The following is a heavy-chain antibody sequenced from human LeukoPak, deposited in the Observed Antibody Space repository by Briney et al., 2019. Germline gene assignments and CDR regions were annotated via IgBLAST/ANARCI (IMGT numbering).Heavy chain of an antibody. CDR1: RYTFTSYD. Sequence: ASVKVSCKASRYTFTSYDINWVRQATGQGLEWMGWMNPNSGNTGCAQRFQGRVTMTTDTSTSTAYMELGSLRSDDTAVYYCARDLEGYDFWSGYGSLTPNWFDPWGQGTLVTVSS. V-gene: IGHV1-8*01. CDR2: MNPNSGNT. CDR3: ARDLEGYDFWSGYGSLTPNWFDP. J-gene: IGHJ5*02. D-gene: IGHD3-3*01.